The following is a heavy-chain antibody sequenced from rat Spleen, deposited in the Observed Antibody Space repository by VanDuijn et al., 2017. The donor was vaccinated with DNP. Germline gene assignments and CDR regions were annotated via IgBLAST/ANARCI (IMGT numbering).Heavy chain of an antibody. V-gene: IGHV5-31*01. CDR3: ARHGVDYYYSSSPDD. Sequence: EVQLVESGGGPVQPGRSLKLSCVASGFIFSNYWMTWIRQAPGKGLEWVASISSTGDNTYYSDSVKGRFTISRDNAKSTLFLQMDSLRSEDTATYYCARHGVDYYYSSSPDDWGQGVMVTVSS. CDR1: GFIFSNYW. D-gene: IGHD1-2*01. J-gene: IGHJ2*01. CDR2: ISSTGDNT.